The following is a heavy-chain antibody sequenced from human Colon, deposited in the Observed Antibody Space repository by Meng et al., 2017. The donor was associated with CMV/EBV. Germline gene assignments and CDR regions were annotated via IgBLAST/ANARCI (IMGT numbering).Heavy chain of an antibody. D-gene: IGHD4-17*01. Sequence: GESLKISCAASGFTFSSYAMTWVRQAPGKGLEWVSAISAGGGSTFYADSVKGRYTISRDNSKNTLYLQMNSLRAEDTAVYYCAKAHYADPYRGQGTLVTVSS. V-gene: IGHV3-23*01. CDR3: AKAHYADPY. CDR2: ISAGGGST. CDR1: GFTFSSYA. J-gene: IGHJ4*02.